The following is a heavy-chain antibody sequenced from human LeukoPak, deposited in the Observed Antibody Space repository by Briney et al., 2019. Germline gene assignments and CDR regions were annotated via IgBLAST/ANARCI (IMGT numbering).Heavy chain of an antibody. D-gene: IGHD3-3*01. CDR3: ARNAENYDFWSGRNWFDP. Sequence: GASVKVSCKVSGYTLSELSMHWVRQSPGKGLEWMGGFDVAETDTIYAQKFQGRVTMTTDTSTSTAYMELRSLRSDDTVVYYCARNAENYDFWSGRNWFDPWGQGTLVTVSS. V-gene: IGHV1-24*01. J-gene: IGHJ5*02. CDR1: GYTLSELS. CDR2: FDVAETDT.